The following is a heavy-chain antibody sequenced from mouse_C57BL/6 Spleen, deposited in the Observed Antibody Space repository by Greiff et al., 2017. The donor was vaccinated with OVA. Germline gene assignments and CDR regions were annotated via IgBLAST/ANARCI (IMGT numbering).Heavy chain of an antibody. CDR2: IDPSDSYT. Sequence: QVQLQQPGAELVMPGASVKLSCKASGYTFTSYWMHWVKQRPGQGLEWIGEIDPSDSYTNYNQKFKGKSTLTVDKSSSTAYMQLSSLTSEDSAVYYCAIPLYYYGSSYRYFDVWGTGTTVTVSS. CDR3: AIPLYYYGSSYRYFDV. V-gene: IGHV1-69*01. D-gene: IGHD1-1*01. J-gene: IGHJ1*03. CDR1: GYTFTSYW.